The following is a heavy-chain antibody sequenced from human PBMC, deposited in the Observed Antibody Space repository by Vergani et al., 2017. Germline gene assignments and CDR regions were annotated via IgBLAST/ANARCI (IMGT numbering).Heavy chain of an antibody. D-gene: IGHD3/OR15-3a*01. Sequence: EVQLLESGGGLVQPGGSLRLSCAASGFTFSSYAMSWVRQAPGKGLEWVANIKQDGSEKYYVDSVKGRFTISRDNAKNSLYLQMNSLRAEDTAVYYCAREPPPGADFIYDYWGQGTLVTVSS. V-gene: IGHV3-7*03. CDR3: AREPPPGADFIYDY. CDR2: IKQDGSEK. CDR1: GFTFSSYA. J-gene: IGHJ4*02.